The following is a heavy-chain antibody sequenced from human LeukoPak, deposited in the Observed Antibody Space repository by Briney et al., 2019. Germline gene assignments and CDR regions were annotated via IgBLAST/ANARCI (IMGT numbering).Heavy chain of an antibody. J-gene: IGHJ6*03. Sequence: GGSLRLSCAASGFTFSSYEMNWVRQAPGKGLEWVSYISSSGSTIYYADSVKGRFTISRDNAKNSLYLQMNSLRAEDTAVYYCARDGVTGIYYYYYYMDVWGKGTTVTVSS. D-gene: IGHD5-18*01. CDR1: GFTFSSYE. CDR2: ISSSGSTI. CDR3: ARDGVTGIYYYYYYMDV. V-gene: IGHV3-48*03.